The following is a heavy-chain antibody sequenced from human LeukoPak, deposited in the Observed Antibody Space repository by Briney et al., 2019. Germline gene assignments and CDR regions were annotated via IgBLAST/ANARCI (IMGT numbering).Heavy chain of an antibody. D-gene: IGHD5-18*01. CDR1: GGTFSKHS. CDR3: ARASSDDTAMATPFAY. J-gene: IGHJ4*02. CDR2: IIPIFGTA. V-gene: IGHV1-69*01. Sequence: SVKVSCKASGGTFSKHSIKWVRQAPGQGLEWMGGIIPIFGTANYVQKFQGRVTITADESTRTAYVELSRLRSEDTAVYYCARASSDDTAMATPFAYWGQGTLVTVSS.